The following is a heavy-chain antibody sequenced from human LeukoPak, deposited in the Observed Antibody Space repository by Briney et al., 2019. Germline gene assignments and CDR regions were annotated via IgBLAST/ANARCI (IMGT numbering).Heavy chain of an antibody. Sequence: GGSLRLSCAASGFTFSDYYMSWIRQAPGKGLEWVSYISSSSSYANYADSVKGRFTISRDNAKNSLYLQMNSLRAEDTAVYYCARELIAAAGNDYWGQGTLVTVSS. CDR2: ISSSSSYA. CDR3: ARELIAAAGNDY. D-gene: IGHD6-13*01. V-gene: IGHV3-11*06. CDR1: GFTFSDYY. J-gene: IGHJ4*02.